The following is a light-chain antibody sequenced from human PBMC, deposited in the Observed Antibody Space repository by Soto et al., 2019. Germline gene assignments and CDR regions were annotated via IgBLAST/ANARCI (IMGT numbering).Light chain of an antibody. CDR3: QQSYSAPRP. Sequence: DIQMTQSPSSLPASVGDRVTITCRASQSITNYLSWYQQRPGKAPKLLIHAASNLQSGVPSRFSGSGSETDFSLTISSLQPEDFATYYCQQSYSAPRPFGQGTKVDIK. CDR2: AAS. CDR1: QSITNY. J-gene: IGKJ2*01. V-gene: IGKV1-39*01.